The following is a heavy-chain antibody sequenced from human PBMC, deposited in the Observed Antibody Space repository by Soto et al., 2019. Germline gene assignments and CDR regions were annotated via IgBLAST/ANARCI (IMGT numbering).Heavy chain of an antibody. CDR1: GGSISSGGYY. V-gene: IGHV4-31*03. CDR2: IYYSGST. J-gene: IGHJ4*02. CDR3: ARGEVEMATIRVGFVR. D-gene: IGHD5-12*01. Sequence: QVQLQESGPGLVKPSQTLSLTCTVSGGSISSGGYYWSWIRQHPGKGLEWIGYIYYSGSTYYNPSLKSRVTISVDTSQNQFSLKLSSVTAADTAVYYCARGEVEMATIRVGFVRWGQGTLVTVSS.